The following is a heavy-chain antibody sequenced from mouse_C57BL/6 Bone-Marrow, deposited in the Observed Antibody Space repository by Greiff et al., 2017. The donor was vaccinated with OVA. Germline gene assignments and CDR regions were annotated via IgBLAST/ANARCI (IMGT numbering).Heavy chain of an antibody. Sequence: VKLVESGAELVRPGASVTLSCKASGYTFTDYEMHWVKQTPVHGLEWIGAIDPETGGTAYNQKFKGKAILTADKSSSTAYMELRSLTSEDSAVYYCTRSLYYTTYWGQGTLVTVSA. CDR2: IDPETGGT. J-gene: IGHJ3*01. CDR3: TRSLYYTTY. V-gene: IGHV1-15*01. CDR1: GYTFTDYE. D-gene: IGHD2-1*01.